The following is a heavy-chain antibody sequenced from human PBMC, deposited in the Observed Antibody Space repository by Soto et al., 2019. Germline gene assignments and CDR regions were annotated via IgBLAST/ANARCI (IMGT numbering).Heavy chain of an antibody. V-gene: IGHV3-15*01. CDR3: STDRRIASSDY. J-gene: IGHJ4*02. CDR1: GFTFYKYG. CDR2: VKSKSDGETT. D-gene: IGHD2-21*01. Sequence: XXSLRLSFAASGFTFYKYGMRWVPQAPGKGLEWVGRVKSKSDGETTDYAAPVKGRFTISRDDSKNTLYLQMNSLNAEDTAVYYCSTDRRIASSDYWGQGTLVTVSS.